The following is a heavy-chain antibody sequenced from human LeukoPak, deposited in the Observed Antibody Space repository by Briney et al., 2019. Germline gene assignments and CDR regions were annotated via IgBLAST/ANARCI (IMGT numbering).Heavy chain of an antibody. D-gene: IGHD3-22*01. CDR2: MYYSGST. CDR1: GGSISSGDYY. V-gene: IGHV4-30-4*01. J-gene: IGHJ5*02. CDR3: ARLYYYDSRIDP. Sequence: SSQTLSLTCTVSGGSISSGDYYWSWIRQPPGKGLEWVGYMYYSGSTYYNPSLKSRVTISVDTSKNQFSLQLSSVTAADTAVYYCARLYYYDSRIDPWDPGTLVTVSS.